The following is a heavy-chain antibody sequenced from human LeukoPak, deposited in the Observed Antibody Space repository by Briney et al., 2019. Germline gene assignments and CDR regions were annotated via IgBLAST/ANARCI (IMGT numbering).Heavy chain of an antibody. CDR1: GFTFSVYW. Sequence: PGGSLRLSCAASGFTFSVYWMTWVRQAPGKGLEWVATIDQYGGQKNYVESVKGRFTISRDNAENSLFLQMNNLGAEDTAVYYCAKRYCSGGNCYIAFDIWGQGTMVTVSS. V-gene: IGHV3-7*05. CDR2: IDQYGGQK. CDR3: AKRYCSGGNCYIAFDI. D-gene: IGHD2-15*01. J-gene: IGHJ3*02.